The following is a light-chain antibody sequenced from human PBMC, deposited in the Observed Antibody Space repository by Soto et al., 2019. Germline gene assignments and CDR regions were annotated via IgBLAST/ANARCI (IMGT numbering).Light chain of an antibody. Sequence: EIVLTQSPATLSLSPGERATLSCGASQRVSSSYLAWYQQKPGLAPRLLIDDASSRATGTPDRFSGSGSGTDFTLTISRLEPEDFAVYYCQQYGSSPDTFGQGTKVEIK. CDR2: DAS. CDR1: QRVSSSY. CDR3: QQYGSSPDT. J-gene: IGKJ1*01. V-gene: IGKV3D-20*01.